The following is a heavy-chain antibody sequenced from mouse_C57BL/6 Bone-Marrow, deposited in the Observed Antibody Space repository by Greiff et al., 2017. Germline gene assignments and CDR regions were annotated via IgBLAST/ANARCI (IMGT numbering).Heavy chain of an antibody. V-gene: IGHV1-26*01. CDR2: INPNNGGT. Sequence: VPLQQSGPELVKPGASVKISCKASGYTFTDYYMNWVKQSHGKSLEWIGDINPNNGGTSYNQQFKGKATLTVDKSSRNAYMELRSLTSEDTAVYYSARWGYYYGSKYYYAMDYWGQGTSVTVSS. CDR1: GYTFTDYY. D-gene: IGHD1-1*01. J-gene: IGHJ4*01. CDR3: ARWGYYYGSKYYYAMDY.